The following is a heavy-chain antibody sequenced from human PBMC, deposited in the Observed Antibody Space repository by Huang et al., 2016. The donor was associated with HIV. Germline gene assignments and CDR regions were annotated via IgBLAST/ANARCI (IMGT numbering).Heavy chain of an antibody. CDR1: GGSFSGYY. CDR3: ARGPDYYDSSGREAFDI. J-gene: IGHJ3*02. CDR2: INHSGST. Sequence: QVQLQQWGAGLLKPSETLSLTCAVYGGSFSGYYWSWIRQPPGKGLEWIGEINHSGSTNSNPSLKSRVTISVDTSKTQFSLKLNSGTAADTAVYYCARGPDYYDSSGREAFDIWGQGTMVTVSS. D-gene: IGHD3-22*01. V-gene: IGHV4-34*01.